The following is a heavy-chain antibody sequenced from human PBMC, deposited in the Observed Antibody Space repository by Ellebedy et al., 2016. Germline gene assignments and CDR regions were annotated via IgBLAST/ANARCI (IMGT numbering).Heavy chain of an antibody. J-gene: IGHJ4*02. CDR1: GGSFSGYY. CDR2: INHSGST. D-gene: IGHD6-13*01. Sequence: SETLSLTCAVYGGSFSGYYWSWIRQPPGKGLEWIGEINHSGSTNYNPSLKSRVTISVDTSKNQFSLKLSSVTAADTAVYYCASSVRYSSSRDDYWGQGTLVTVSS. V-gene: IGHV4-34*01. CDR3: ASSVRYSSSRDDY.